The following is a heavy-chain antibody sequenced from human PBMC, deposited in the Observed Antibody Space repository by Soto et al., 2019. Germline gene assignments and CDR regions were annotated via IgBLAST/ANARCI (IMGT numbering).Heavy chain of an antibody. Sequence: SGPTLVNPTQTLTLTCTFSGFSLSTSGMCVSWIRQPPGKALEWLALIDWDDDKYYSTSMKTRLTISKDTSKNQVVLTMTNMDPVDTATYYCARIQVFGDSYGLRPPFEENYGMDVWGQGTTVTVSS. V-gene: IGHV2-70*01. CDR2: IDWDDDK. D-gene: IGHD5-18*01. CDR3: ARIQVFGDSYGLRPPFEENYGMDV. J-gene: IGHJ6*02. CDR1: GFSLSTSGMC.